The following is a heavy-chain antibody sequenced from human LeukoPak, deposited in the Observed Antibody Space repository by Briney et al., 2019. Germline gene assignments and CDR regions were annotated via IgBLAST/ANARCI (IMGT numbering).Heavy chain of an antibody. Sequence: ASVKVSCKASGYSFTGYYIRWMRQAPGQGPEWMGWINPNNGGTSCAQKFQGRVTMTRGTSISTAYMELNSLRSDDTAVYYCARGPATGAFDYWGQGTLVTVSS. CDR3: ARGPATGAFDY. CDR1: GYSFTGYY. CDR2: INPNNGGT. V-gene: IGHV1-2*02. D-gene: IGHD7-27*01. J-gene: IGHJ4*02.